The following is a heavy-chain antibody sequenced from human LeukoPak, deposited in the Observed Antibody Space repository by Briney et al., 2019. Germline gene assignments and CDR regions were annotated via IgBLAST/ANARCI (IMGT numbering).Heavy chain of an antibody. D-gene: IGHD3-22*01. Sequence: SVKVSCKASGGTFSSYAISWVRQAPGQGLEWMGGIIPIFGTANYAQKFQGRVTITADESTSTAYMELSSLRSEDTAVYYCAKVRNYDRSVYYRNDAFDVWGQGTKVTVSS. CDR1: GGTFSSYA. CDR3: AKVRNYDRSVYYRNDAFDV. CDR2: IIPIFGTA. V-gene: IGHV1-69*13. J-gene: IGHJ3*01.